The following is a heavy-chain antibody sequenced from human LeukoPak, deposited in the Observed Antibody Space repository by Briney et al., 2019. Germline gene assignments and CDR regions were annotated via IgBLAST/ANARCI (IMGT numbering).Heavy chain of an antibody. CDR3: ARSRQWELLFDY. Sequence: ASVKVSCKASGYTFTSYGISWVRQAPGQGLEWMGWISAYNGNTNYAQKLQGRVTMTRDTSISTAYMELSRLRSDDTAVYYCARSRQWELLFDYWGQGTLVTVSS. CDR2: ISAYNGNT. CDR1: GYTFTSYG. D-gene: IGHD1-26*01. J-gene: IGHJ4*02. V-gene: IGHV1-18*01.